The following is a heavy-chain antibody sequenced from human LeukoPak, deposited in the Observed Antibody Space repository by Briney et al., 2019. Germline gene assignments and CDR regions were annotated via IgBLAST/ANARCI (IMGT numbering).Heavy chain of an antibody. J-gene: IGHJ4*02. CDR1: GFTFSSYS. V-gene: IGHV3-21*01. Sequence: PGGSLRLSCAASGFTFSSYSMYWVRQAPGKGLEWVSSISSSSGYIYYADSVKGRFTISRDNAKNSLYLQMNSLRAEDTAVYYCVRDTLYDSRQKSGVDYWGQGTLVTVSS. D-gene: IGHD3-22*01. CDR2: ISSSSGYI. CDR3: VRDTLYDSRQKSGVDY.